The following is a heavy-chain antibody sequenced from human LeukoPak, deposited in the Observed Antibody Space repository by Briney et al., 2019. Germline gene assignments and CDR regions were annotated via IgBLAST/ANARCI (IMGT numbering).Heavy chain of an antibody. J-gene: IGHJ6*03. CDR2: IYYSGST. CDR1: GGSISSYY. D-gene: IGHD6-19*01. Sequence: SETLSLTCTVSGGSISSYYWGWIRQPPGKGLEWIGSIYYSGSTYYNPSLKSRVTISVDTSKNQFSLKLSSVTAADTAVYYCARGIAVAGNYYYYYMDVWGKGTTVTVSS. CDR3: ARGIAVAGNYYYYYMDV. V-gene: IGHV4-39*07.